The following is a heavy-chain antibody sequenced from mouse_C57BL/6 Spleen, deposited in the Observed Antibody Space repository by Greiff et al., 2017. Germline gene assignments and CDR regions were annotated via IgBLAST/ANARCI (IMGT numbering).Heavy chain of an antibody. CDR3: ARDSSTVVGEWYAMDY. CDR2: INYDGSST. CDR1: GFTFSDYY. J-gene: IGHJ4*01. Sequence: EVNLVESEGGLVQPGSSMKLSCTASGFTFSDYYMAWVRQVPEKGLEWVANINYDGSSTYYLDSLKSRFIISRDNAKNILYLQMSSLKSEDTATYYCARDSSTVVGEWYAMDYWGQGTSVTVSS. D-gene: IGHD1-1*01. V-gene: IGHV5-16*01.